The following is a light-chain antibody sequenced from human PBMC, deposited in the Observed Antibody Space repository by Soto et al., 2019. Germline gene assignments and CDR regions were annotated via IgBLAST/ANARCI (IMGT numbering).Light chain of an antibody. J-gene: IGLJ2*01. Sequence: SYELTQPPSVSVAPGQTASISCGGNNIGIKDVYWYQQQPGQAPVLVIYDNRDRPSGIPERFSGSNSGNTATLTISRVEAGDEADYYCQVCDTSSDHTVFGGGTKLTVL. CDR3: QVCDTSSDHTV. CDR2: DNR. CDR1: NIGIKD. V-gene: IGLV3-21*01.